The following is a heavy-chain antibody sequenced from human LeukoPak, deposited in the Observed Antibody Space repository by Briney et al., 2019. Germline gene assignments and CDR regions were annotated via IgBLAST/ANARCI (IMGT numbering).Heavy chain of an antibody. CDR2: IIPILGIA. CDR1: GGTFSSYA. Sequence: SVKVSCKASGGTFSSYAISWVRQAPGQGLEWMGRIIPILGIANYAQKFQERVTITRDMSTSTAYMELSSLRSEDTAVYYCAADPHYDFWSGYSYGMDVWGQGTTVTVSS. CDR3: AADPHYDFWSGYSYGMDV. V-gene: IGHV1-69*04. J-gene: IGHJ6*02. D-gene: IGHD3-3*01.